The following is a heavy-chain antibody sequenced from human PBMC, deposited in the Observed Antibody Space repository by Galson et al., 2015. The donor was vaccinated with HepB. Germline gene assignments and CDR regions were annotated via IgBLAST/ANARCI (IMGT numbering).Heavy chain of an antibody. D-gene: IGHD3-10*01. V-gene: IGHV1-3*01. CDR3: ARVGFGLHAFDI. J-gene: IGHJ3*02. Sequence: SVKVSCKASGYTFTSYAMHWVRQAPGQRLEWMGWINAGNGNTKYSQKFQGRVTITRDTSASTAYMELSSLRSEDTAVYYCARVGFGLHAFDIWGQGTMVTVSS. CDR1: GYTFTSYA. CDR2: INAGNGNT.